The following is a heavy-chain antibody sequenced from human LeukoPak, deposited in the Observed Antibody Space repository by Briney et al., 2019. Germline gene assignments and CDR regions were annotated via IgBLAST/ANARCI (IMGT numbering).Heavy chain of an antibody. D-gene: IGHD6-13*01. V-gene: IGHV3-11*01. J-gene: IGHJ4*02. CDR3: ARDEGSSWSFDY. Sequence: GGSLRLSCAASGFTVSSNYMSWVRQAPGKGLEWVSYISSSGSTIYYADSVKGRFTISRDNAKNSLYLQMNSLRAEDTAVYYCARDEGSSWSFDYWGQGTLVTVSS. CDR1: GFTVSSNY. CDR2: ISSSGSTI.